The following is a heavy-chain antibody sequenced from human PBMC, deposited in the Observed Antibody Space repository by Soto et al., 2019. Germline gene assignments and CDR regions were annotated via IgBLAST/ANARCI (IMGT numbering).Heavy chain of an antibody. Sequence: PSQTLSLTCAISGDSVSSKSTAWNWIRQSPSRGLEWLGRTYYRSKWYNDYAVSVRSRITINSDTSENQFSLQLNSLTPEDTAVYYCAKGWGYFDYWGRGSLVTVSS. CDR2: TYYRSKWYN. CDR3: AKGWGYFDY. V-gene: IGHV6-1*01. D-gene: IGHD1-26*01. J-gene: IGHJ4*02. CDR1: GDSVSSKSTA.